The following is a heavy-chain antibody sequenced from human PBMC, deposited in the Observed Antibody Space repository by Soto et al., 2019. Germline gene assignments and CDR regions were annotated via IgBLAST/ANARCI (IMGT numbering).Heavy chain of an antibody. CDR2: ISGSGGST. CDR3: AKDRRAVAGTGFDY. CDR1: GFTFSRYA. D-gene: IGHD6-19*01. Sequence: GGSLRLSCAASGFTFSRYAMSWVRQAPGKWLEWGSAISGSGGSTYYADSVKGRFTISRDNSKNTLYLQMNSLRAEDTAVYYCAKDRRAVAGTGFDYWGQGTLVNVTS. V-gene: IGHV3-23*01. J-gene: IGHJ4*02.